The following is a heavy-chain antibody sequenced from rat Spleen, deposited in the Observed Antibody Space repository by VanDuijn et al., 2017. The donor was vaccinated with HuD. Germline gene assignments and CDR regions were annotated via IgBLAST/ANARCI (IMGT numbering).Heavy chain of an antibody. V-gene: IGHV5S13*01. D-gene: IGHD1-12*02. Sequence: EVQLVESGGGLVQPGRSLKLSCAASGFTFSYSGMAWVRQAPTKGLEWVASISSGGGNTYSRGSVRGRFTISRDNAKSTLYLQMNRLRSEDTATYYCTRDQAIYYDGSYYYTDFDYWGQGVMVTVSS. CDR3: TRDQAIYYDGSYYYTDFDY. CDR1: GFTFSYSG. J-gene: IGHJ2*01. CDR2: ISSGGGNT.